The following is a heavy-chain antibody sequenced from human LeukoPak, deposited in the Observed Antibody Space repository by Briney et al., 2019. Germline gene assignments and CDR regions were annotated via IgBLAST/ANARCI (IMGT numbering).Heavy chain of an antibody. CDR3: AKTLDWSYFDY. V-gene: IGHV3-53*01. CDR1: GFTVSSNY. D-gene: IGHD1-1*01. Sequence: GGSLRLSCAASGFTVSSNYMSWVRQAPGKGLEWVSVIYSGGSTYYADSVKGRFTISRDNSKNTLYLQMNSLRAEDTAVYYCAKTLDWSYFDYWGQGTLVTVS. J-gene: IGHJ4*02. CDR2: IYSGGST.